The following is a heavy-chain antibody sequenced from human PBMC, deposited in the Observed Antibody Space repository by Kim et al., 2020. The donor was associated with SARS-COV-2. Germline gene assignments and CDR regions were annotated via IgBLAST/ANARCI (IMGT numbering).Heavy chain of an antibody. D-gene: IGHD4-17*01. Sequence: GGSLRLSCAASGFMFSNYWMNWVRQAPGKGLEWVANIKQEGSEKFYVDSVKGRFTISRDNAKNSLYLQMNSLRAEDTAVYYCARGRGVTTPGDCWGQGTLVTVSS. V-gene: IGHV3-7*01. CDR3: ARGRGVTTPGDC. J-gene: IGHJ4*02. CDR2: IKQEGSEK. CDR1: GFMFSNYW.